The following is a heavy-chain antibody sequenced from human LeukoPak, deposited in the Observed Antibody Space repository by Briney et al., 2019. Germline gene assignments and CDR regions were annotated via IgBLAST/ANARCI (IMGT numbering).Heavy chain of an antibody. CDR2: IYYSGGT. CDR1: GGSISSSSYY. Sequence: PSETLSLTCTVSGGSISSSSYYWGWIRQPPGKGLEWIGSIYYSGGTYYNPSLKNRVTISLDTSKNQFSLKLNSVTAADTAVYYCASPGGVAVAGTVDYWGQGTLVTVSS. CDR3: ASPGGVAVAGTVDY. V-gene: IGHV4-39*01. J-gene: IGHJ4*02. D-gene: IGHD6-19*01.